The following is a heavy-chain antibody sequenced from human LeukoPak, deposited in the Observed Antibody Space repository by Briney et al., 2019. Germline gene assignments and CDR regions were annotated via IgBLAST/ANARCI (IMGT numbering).Heavy chain of an antibody. CDR2: IYYSGST. CDR1: GGSISSYY. CDR3: ARHMAPYYYDRSSSKAVYYMDV. V-gene: IGHV4-59*01. J-gene: IGHJ6*03. Sequence: PSETLSLTCTVSGGSISSYYWSWIRQPPGKGLEWIGYIYYSGSTNYNPSLKSRVTISVDTSKNQFSLKLSSVTAADTAVYYCARHMAPYYYDRSSSKAVYYMDVWGKGTTVTVSS. D-gene: IGHD3-22*01.